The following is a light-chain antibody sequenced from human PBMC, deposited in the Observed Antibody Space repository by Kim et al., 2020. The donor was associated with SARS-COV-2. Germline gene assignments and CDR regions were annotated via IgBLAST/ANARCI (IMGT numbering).Light chain of an antibody. CDR2: EGS. J-gene: IGLJ3*02. CDR1: SSDVGSYNL. CDR3: CSYAGSSTWV. Sequence: GQSITISCTGTSSDVGSYNLVSWYQQNPGKAPKLMIYEGSKRPSGVSNRFSGSKSGNTASLTISGLQAEDEADYYCCSYAGSSTWVFGGGTQLTVL. V-gene: IGLV2-23*01.